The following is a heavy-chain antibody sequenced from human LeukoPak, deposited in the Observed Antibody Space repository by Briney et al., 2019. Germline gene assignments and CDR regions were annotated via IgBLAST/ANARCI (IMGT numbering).Heavy chain of an antibody. D-gene: IGHD6-19*01. CDR3: AKDPNTGGWSFDY. Sequence: GGSLRLSCAASGFTFSSYRMNWVRQAPGKGLEWVSYISSSSSTIYYADSVKGRFTISRDNAKNSLYLQMNSLRAEDTAVYYCAKDPNTGGWSFDYWGQGTLVTVSS. V-gene: IGHV3-48*01. CDR1: GFTFSSYR. CDR2: ISSSSSTI. J-gene: IGHJ4*02.